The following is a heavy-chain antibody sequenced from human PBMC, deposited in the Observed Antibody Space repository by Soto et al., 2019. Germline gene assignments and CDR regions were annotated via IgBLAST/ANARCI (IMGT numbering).Heavy chain of an antibody. J-gene: IGHJ6*02. CDR1: GGSIRSYY. CDR2: FYHSGNS. CDR3: ARISSVDPYGYVNGGLDV. V-gene: IGHV4-59*01. D-gene: IGHD5-18*01. Sequence: LSLTCSVSGGSIRSYYWSWIRQSPEKGLEWIGYFYHSGNSNYNPSLKSRVTISVDTSKNQLSLSLRLVTAADTAVYFCARISSVDPYGYVNGGLDVWGQGTTVTVSS.